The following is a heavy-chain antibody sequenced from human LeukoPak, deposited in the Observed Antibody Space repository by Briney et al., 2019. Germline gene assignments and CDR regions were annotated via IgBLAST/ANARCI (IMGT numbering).Heavy chain of an antibody. CDR2: IKQDGSEK. D-gene: IGHD6-13*01. Sequence: GGSLRLSCAASGFTFSSYWMSWVRQAPGKGLEWVANIKQDGSEKYYVDSVKGRFTISRDNAKNSLYLQTNSLRAEDTAVYYCARERGSIAAAALDAFDIWGQGTMSPSLQ. CDR1: GFTFSSYW. V-gene: IGHV3-7*03. J-gene: IGHJ3*02. CDR3: ARERGSIAAAALDAFDI.